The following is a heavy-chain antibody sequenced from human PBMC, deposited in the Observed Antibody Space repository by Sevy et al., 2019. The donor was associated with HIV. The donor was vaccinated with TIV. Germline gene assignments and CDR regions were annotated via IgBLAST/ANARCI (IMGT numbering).Heavy chain of an antibody. CDR3: ARMGDYYDSSGYYPLKF. J-gene: IGHJ4*02. V-gene: IGHV1-2*02. Sequence: ASVKVSCKASGYTFTGYYVHWVRQAPGQGLEWMGWINPNSGGTYFAKKFQDSVTMTTETSVNTAYIELRSLRFDDTAVYYCARMGDYYDSSGYYPLKFWGQGTLVTVSS. CDR2: INPNSGGT. D-gene: IGHD3-22*01. CDR1: GYTFTGYY.